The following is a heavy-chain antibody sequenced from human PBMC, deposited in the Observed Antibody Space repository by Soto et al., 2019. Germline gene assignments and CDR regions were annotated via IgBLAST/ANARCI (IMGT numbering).Heavy chain of an antibody. D-gene: IGHD2-2*03. V-gene: IGHV4-34*01. CDR2: INHSGST. Sequence: PSETLSLTCAVYGGSFSGYYWSWIRQPPGKGLEWIGEINHSGSTNYSPSLKDRLTITKDTSKNQVVLTLANMGLVDTATYFCAHGRSVGSTYYFQYWSQGTLVTVSS. CDR3: AHGRSVGSTYYFQY. J-gene: IGHJ4*02. CDR1: GGSFSGYY.